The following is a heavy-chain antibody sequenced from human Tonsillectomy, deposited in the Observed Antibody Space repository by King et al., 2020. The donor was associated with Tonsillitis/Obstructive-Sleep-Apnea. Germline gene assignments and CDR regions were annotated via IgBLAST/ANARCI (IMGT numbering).Heavy chain of an antibody. CDR1: GYTFTGYY. D-gene: IGHD3-10*01. J-gene: IGHJ5*02. CDR2: IDPNSGGT. Sequence: QLVQSGTEVKKPGASVKVSCKASGYTFTGYYIHWVRQAPGEGLEWMGWIDPNSGGTNHAQKFQGRVTMTRDTSISTAYMELRGRTSDDTAVYYCARDSRGEGAGTSLVNWFDPWGQGTLVTVSS. CDR3: ARDSRGEGAGTSLVNWFDP. V-gene: IGHV1-2*02.